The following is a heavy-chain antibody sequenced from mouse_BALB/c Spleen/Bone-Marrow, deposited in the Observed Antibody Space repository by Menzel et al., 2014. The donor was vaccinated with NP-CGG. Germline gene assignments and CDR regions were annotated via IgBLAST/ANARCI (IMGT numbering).Heavy chain of an antibody. CDR2: IYPGSGNT. CDR3: ARDWDYYAKDY. J-gene: IGHJ4*01. Sequence: VMLVESGAELARPGASVKLSCKASGYTFTDYYINWVKQRTGQGLEWIGEIYPGSGNTYYNEKFKGKATLTADKSSSTAYMQLSSLTSEDSAVYFCARDWDYYAKDYWGQGTSVTVSS. CDR1: GYTFTDYY. V-gene: IGHV1-77*01. D-gene: IGHD4-1*01.